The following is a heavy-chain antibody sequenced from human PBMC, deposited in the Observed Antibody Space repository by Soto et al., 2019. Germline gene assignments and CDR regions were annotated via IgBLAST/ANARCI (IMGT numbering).Heavy chain of an antibody. Sequence: PTETLAHNCTGALVAVGSESHYRTWIRQTPGKGLEWIGYIYYTGSTNDNPSLKGRVTMSVDTSRDQVSLRLRSVTRADTAVYYCARDQLDDRSGSVYAAIEARGQG. CDR1: LVAVGSESHY. V-gene: IGHV4-61*01. D-gene: IGHD3-22*01. CDR3: ARDQLDDRSGSVYAAIEA. J-gene: IGHJ3*01. CDR2: IYYTGST.